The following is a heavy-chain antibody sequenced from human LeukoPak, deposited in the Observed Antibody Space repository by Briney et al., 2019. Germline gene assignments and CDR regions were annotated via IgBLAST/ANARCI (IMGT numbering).Heavy chain of an antibody. D-gene: IGHD4-17*01. CDR2: IIPIFGTA. Sequence: ASVKVSCKASGGTFTNYVITWVRQAPGHGLEWMGGIIPIFGTAKYAQKFQGKVTITADESTNTAYMELSSLRSEDTAVYYCARNERYGDTRLYHFDYWGQGTLVTVSS. CDR1: GGTFTNYV. CDR3: ARNERYGDTRLYHFDY. V-gene: IGHV1-69*13. J-gene: IGHJ4*02.